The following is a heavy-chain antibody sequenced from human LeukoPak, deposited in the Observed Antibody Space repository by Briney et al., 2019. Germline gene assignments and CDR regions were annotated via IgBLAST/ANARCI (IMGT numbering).Heavy chain of an antibody. V-gene: IGHV4-39*01. CDR1: GGSISSSSYY. CDR3: ARLEWELLRGFDY. D-gene: IGHD1-26*01. CDR2: IYYSGST. J-gene: IGHJ4*02. Sequence: SETLSLTCTVPGGSISSSSYYWGWIRQPPGKGLEWIGSIYYSGSTYYNPSLKSRVTISVDTSKNQFSLKLSSVTAADTAVYYCARLEWELLRGFDYWGQGTLVTVSS.